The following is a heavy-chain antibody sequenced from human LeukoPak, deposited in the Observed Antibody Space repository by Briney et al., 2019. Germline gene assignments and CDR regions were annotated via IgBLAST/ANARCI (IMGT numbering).Heavy chain of an antibody. J-gene: IGHJ4*02. CDR3: ARVRSGYSYGPFDY. CDR1: GGSISSYY. V-gene: IGHV4-59*01. D-gene: IGHD5-18*01. Sequence: KPSETLSLTCTVSGGSISSYYWSRIRQPPGKGVEWIGYIYYRGSTNYNPSLKSRVTISIDTSKNQFSLKLSSVTAADTAVYYCARVRSGYSYGPFDYWGQGTLVTVSS. CDR2: IYYRGST.